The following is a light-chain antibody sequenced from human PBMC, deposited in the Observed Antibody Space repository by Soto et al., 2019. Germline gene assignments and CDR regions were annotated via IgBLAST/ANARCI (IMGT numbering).Light chain of an antibody. Sequence: DIQMTQSPSTLSASVGDRVTITCRASQSISSWLAWYQQKPGKAPKLLIYDASSLESGVPSSFSGSGSGTEFTLTISSLQPDDFATYYCQQYNSYALTFGGWTKVEIK. CDR2: DAS. CDR1: QSISSW. J-gene: IGKJ4*01. V-gene: IGKV1-5*01. CDR3: QQYNSYALT.